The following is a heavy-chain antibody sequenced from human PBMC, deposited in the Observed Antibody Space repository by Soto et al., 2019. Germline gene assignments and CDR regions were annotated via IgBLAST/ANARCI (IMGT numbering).Heavy chain of an antibody. V-gene: IGHV4-59*01. CDR1: GGSISVYY. J-gene: IGHJ4*02. D-gene: IGHD1-26*01. CDR3: ARGVGSSPPRY. Sequence: QVQLQESGPGQVKPSETLSLKCTISGGSISVYYWSWIRQPPGQALEWIGYIYDIGSPYYNPSLRSRVIISADTSKNQFSLELTSATAAAPAVYYCARGVGSSPPRYWGRGTLGTVSS. CDR2: IYDIGSP.